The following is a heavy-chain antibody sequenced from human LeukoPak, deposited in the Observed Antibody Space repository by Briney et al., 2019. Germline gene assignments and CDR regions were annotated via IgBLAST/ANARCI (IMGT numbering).Heavy chain of an antibody. CDR2: ISSSSSYI. CDR3: ARDRSGYYSDEDY. D-gene: IGHD3-22*01. CDR1: GFTFSSYS. V-gene: IGHV3-21*01. J-gene: IGHJ4*02. Sequence: GGSLRLSCAASGFTFSSYSMNWVRQAPGKGLEWVSSISSSSSYIYYADSVKGRFTISRDNAKNSLYLQINSLRAEDTAVYYCARDRSGYYSDEDYWGQGTLVTVSS.